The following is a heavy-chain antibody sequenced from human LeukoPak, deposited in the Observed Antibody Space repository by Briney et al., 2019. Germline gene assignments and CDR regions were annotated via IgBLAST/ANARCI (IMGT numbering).Heavy chain of an antibody. CDR3: ARPPGRSSGYQWYFDL. V-gene: IGHV3-48*03. D-gene: IGHD3-22*01. CDR1: GFTYSSYE. CDR2: ISSTCSTI. J-gene: IGHJ2*01. Sequence: GGSLRLSCAASGFTYSSYEMNWVRQAPGKGLEWASYISSTCSTIYYADCVKGRFTISRDNGKNSLYLQMNSLRAEDTAVYYCARPPGRSSGYQWYFDLWGRGTLVTVSS.